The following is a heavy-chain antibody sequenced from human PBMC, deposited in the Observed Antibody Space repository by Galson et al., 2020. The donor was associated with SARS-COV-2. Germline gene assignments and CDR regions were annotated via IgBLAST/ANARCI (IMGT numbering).Heavy chain of an antibody. V-gene: IGHV4-31*02. CDR2: IYYSGST. J-gene: IGHJ2*01. Sequence: SETLSLTCTVSGGSISSSNYYWAWIRQPPGKGLEWIGYIYYSGSTYYNPSLKSRVTISVDTSKNQFSLKLSSVTAADTAVYYCAREGPDGDLFGVVITNWYFDLWGRGTLVTVSS. CDR3: AREGPDGDLFGVVITNWYFDL. D-gene: IGHD3-3*01. CDR1: GGSISSSNYY.